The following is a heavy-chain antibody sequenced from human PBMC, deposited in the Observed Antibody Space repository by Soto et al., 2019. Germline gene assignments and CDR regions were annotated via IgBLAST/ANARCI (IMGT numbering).Heavy chain of an antibody. CDR1: GFILSNYA. V-gene: IGHV3-23*01. CDR2: LSKDGANE. D-gene: IGHD3-9*01. Sequence: LKISCTASGFILSNYAMNWVRQAPGKGLEWVSTLSKDGANEHYADSVKGRFTISRDGSKNTLYLQMNSLRAEDTAMYYCAKEPSTGSADYWGQGTQVTVSS. CDR3: AKEPSTGSADY. J-gene: IGHJ4*02.